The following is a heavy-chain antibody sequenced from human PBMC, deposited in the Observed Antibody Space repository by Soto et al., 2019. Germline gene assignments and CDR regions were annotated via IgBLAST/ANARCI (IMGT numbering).Heavy chain of an antibody. Sequence: QVQLQESGPGLVKPSETLSLTCTVSGDSISSLYWSWIRQPPGKGLEWIGYIYYSGSINYNPSLKSRVTISVDPSKNQCPLRLSSVTAADTAVYYCAKSLWDTSGWKTDYWGQGTLVTVSS. J-gene: IGHJ4*02. V-gene: IGHV4-59*01. CDR1: GDSISSLY. CDR3: AKSLWDTSGWKTDY. CDR2: IYYSGSI. D-gene: IGHD6-19*01.